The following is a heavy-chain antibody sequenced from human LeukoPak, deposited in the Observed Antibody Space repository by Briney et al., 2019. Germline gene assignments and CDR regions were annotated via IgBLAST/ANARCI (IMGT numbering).Heavy chain of an antibody. J-gene: IGHJ4*02. D-gene: IGHD3-22*01. Sequence: GGSLRLACAASGLTSSSYWMHWVRQTPGKGLEWVSAISGGGGNAYYADSVKGRFTISRDNSKNTLYLQMNSLRAEDTAVYYCAREGRHYYDSSGYWGSFDYRGQGTLVTVSS. CDR1: GLTSSSYW. V-gene: IGHV3-23*01. CDR3: AREGRHYYDSSGYWGSFDY. CDR2: ISGGGGNA.